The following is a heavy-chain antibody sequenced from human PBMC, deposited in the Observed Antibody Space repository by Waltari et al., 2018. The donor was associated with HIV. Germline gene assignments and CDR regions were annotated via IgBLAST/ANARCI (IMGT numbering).Heavy chain of an antibody. D-gene: IGHD3-10*01. CDR1: GGSFSGYY. CDR3: ALRSPDAFDI. Sequence: QVQLQQWGAGLLKPSETLSLTCAVYGGSFSGYYWSWIRQPPGKGLEWIGEINHSGSTNYSPPRKSRVTISVDTSKNQFSLKLSSVTAADTAVYYCALRSPDAFDIWGQGTMVTVSS. V-gene: IGHV4-34*01. CDR2: INHSGST. J-gene: IGHJ3*02.